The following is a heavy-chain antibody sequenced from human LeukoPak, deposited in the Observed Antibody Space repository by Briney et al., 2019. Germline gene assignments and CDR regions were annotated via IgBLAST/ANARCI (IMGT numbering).Heavy chain of an antibody. CDR1: GGSISSISYY. Sequence: PSQTLSLTCTVSGGSISSISYYWGWIRQPPGKGLEWIGSIYYSGSTYYNPSLKSRVTISVDTSKNQFSLKLSSVTAADTAVYYCAGDERSVAGTSYYYYYMDVWGKGTTVTVS. D-gene: IGHD6-19*01. CDR2: IYYSGST. J-gene: IGHJ6*03. V-gene: IGHV4-39*07. CDR3: AGDERSVAGTSYYYYYMDV.